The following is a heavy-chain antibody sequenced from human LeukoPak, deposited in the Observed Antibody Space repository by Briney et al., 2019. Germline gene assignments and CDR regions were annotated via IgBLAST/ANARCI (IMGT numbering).Heavy chain of an antibody. J-gene: IGHJ6*03. CDR1: GGTFSSYA. CDR2: IIPIFGTA. Sequence: SVKVSCKASGGTFSSYAISWVRQAPGQGLEWMGRIIPIFGTANYAQKFQGRVTITTDESTSTAYMELSSLRSEDTAVYYCAGAYCSSTSCYGEGYYYYMDVWGKGTTVTVSS. V-gene: IGHV1-69*05. CDR3: AGAYCSSTSCYGEGYYYYMDV. D-gene: IGHD2-2*01.